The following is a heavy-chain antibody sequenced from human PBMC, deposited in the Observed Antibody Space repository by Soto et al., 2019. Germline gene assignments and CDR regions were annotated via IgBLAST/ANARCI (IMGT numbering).Heavy chain of an antibody. CDR3: ARRAETNGWNGFGADKYYFDF. CDR2: MNPNTGNS. V-gene: IGHV1-8*01. D-gene: IGHD1-1*01. CDR1: GYTFTSYD. Sequence: ASVKVSCKASGYTFTSYDIYWVRQATGQGLEWMGWMNPNTGNSGYAQKFQGRVTMTSDTSISTAHMELSSLRSEDTAVYYCARRAETNGWNGFGADKYYFDFWGQGTLVTVS. J-gene: IGHJ4*02.